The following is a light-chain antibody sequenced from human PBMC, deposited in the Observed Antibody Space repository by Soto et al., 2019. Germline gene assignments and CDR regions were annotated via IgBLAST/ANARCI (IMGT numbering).Light chain of an antibody. Sequence: QSAVTQPRSVSGSPGQSVTISCTGTSSDVGGYNYVSWYQQHPGKAPKLMIYDVSKRPSGVPDRFSGSKSGNTASLTISGLQAEDEADYYCCSYAGSYRSVFGTGTKVTVL. CDR2: DVS. CDR3: CSYAGSYRSV. CDR1: SSDVGGYNY. J-gene: IGLJ1*01. V-gene: IGLV2-11*01.